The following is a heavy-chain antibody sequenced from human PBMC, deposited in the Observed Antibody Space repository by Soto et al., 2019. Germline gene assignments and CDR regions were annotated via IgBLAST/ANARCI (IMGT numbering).Heavy chain of an antibody. CDR1: GGTFSTNA. J-gene: IGHJ2*01. V-gene: IGHV1-69*12. CDR2: ITPLFGTA. D-gene: IGHD6-19*01. CDR3: AQTLGLAVAGPGRFDL. Sequence: QVQLVQSGAEVKKPGSSVKVSCKASGGTFSTNAISWVRQAPGQGLEWMGGITPLFGTANYAQKFQGRVTITAVESTTTAYMELSSLRSEDTAVYYCAQTLGLAVAGPGRFDLWGRGTLIIVSS.